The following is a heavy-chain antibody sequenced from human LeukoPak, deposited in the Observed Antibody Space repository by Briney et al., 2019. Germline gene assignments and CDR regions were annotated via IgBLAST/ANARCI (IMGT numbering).Heavy chain of an antibody. CDR3: ARGGGDFWSAYYSGYYFDY. Sequence: PGGSLRLSCAASGFTFDDYGMSWVRQAPGKGLEWVANIKQDGSEKYHVDSVKGRFTISRDNAKSSLYLQMNSLRAEDTAVYYCARGGGDFWSAYYSGYYFDYWGQGTLVTVSS. CDR1: GFTFDDYG. CDR2: IKQDGSEK. V-gene: IGHV3-7*01. D-gene: IGHD3-3*01. J-gene: IGHJ4*02.